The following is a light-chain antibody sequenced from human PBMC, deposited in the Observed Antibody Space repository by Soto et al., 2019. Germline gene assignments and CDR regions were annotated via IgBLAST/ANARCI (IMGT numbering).Light chain of an antibody. CDR1: QGISNY. CDR3: QRFNSDPPT. CDR2: AAS. J-gene: IGKJ1*01. Sequence: DIQMTQSPSSLSAFAGDRVTITCRASQGISNYLAWYQQKPGRVPKLLIYAASTLQSGVPSRFSGSGSGTDFTLTISSLQPEDVATYYCQRFNSDPPTFGQGTKVDIK. V-gene: IGKV1-27*01.